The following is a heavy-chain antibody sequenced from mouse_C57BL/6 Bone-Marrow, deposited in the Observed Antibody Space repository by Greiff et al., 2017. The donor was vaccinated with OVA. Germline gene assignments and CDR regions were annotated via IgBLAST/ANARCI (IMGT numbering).Heavy chain of an antibody. J-gene: IGHJ1*03. V-gene: IGHV5-15*01. CDR3: ARHEIYYGYFDV. Sequence: LVESGGGLVQPGGSLKLSCAASGFTFSDYGMAWVRQAPRKGPEWVAFISNLAYSIYYADTVTGRFTISRENAKNTLYLEMSSLRSEDTAMYYCARHEIYYGYFDVWGTGTTVTVSS. CDR1: GFTFSDYG. CDR2: ISNLAYSI.